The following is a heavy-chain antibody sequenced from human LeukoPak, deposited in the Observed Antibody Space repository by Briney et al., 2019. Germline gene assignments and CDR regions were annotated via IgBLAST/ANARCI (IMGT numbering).Heavy chain of an antibody. Sequence: PSETLSLTCTVPGGSISSSSYYWGWIRQPPGKGLEWIGEINHSGSTNYNPSLKSRVTISVDTSKNQFSLKLSPVTAADTAVYYCARGRPSRFLEWLLAGKDYYYYMDVWGKGTTVTVSS. D-gene: IGHD3-3*01. CDR2: INHSGST. CDR1: GGSISSSSYY. J-gene: IGHJ6*03. CDR3: ARGRPSRFLEWLLAGKDYYYYMDV. V-gene: IGHV4-39*07.